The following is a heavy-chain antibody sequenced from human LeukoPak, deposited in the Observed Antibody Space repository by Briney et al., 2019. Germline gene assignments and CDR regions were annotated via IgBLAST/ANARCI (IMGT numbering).Heavy chain of an antibody. Sequence: GRSLRLSCAASGFTFSSYGMHWVRQAPGKGLEWVAVIWYDGSNKYYADSVKGRFTISRDNSKNTLYLQMNSLRAEDTAVYYCARILSSSWYEYFHHWGQGTLVTVSS. CDR2: IWYDGSNK. D-gene: IGHD6-19*01. V-gene: IGHV3-33*01. J-gene: IGHJ1*01. CDR3: ARILSSSWYEYFHH. CDR1: GFTFSSYG.